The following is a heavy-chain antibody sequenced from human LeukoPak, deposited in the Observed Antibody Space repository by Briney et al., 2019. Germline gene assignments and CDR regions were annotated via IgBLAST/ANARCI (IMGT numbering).Heavy chain of an antibody. CDR1: GFTFSDYS. CDR2: ISSRSTYR. D-gene: IGHD4-17*01. CDR3: ARDITTATKWYLQQ. Sequence: GGSLRLSCAASGFTFSDYSMNWVRQAPGKGLEWVSSISSRSTYRYYADSVKGRFTISIDNAKNSLCLQMNSLRAEDTDVYYCARDITTATKWYLQQWGQGTLVTVSS. J-gene: IGHJ1*01. V-gene: IGHV3-21*06.